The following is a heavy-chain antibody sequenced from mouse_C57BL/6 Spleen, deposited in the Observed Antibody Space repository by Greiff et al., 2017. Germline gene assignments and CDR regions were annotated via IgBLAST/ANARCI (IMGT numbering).Heavy chain of an antibody. V-gene: IGHV1-4*01. D-gene: IGHD2-3*01. CDR1: GYTFTSYT. Sequence: VQLQQSGAELARPGASVKMSCKASGYTFTSYTMHWVKQRPGQGLEWIGYINPSSGYTKYNQKFKDKATLTADKSSSTAYMQLRSLTSEDSAVYYCARIHDGYYDWYFDVWGTGTTVTVSS. CDR2: INPSSGYT. J-gene: IGHJ1*03. CDR3: ARIHDGYYDWYFDV.